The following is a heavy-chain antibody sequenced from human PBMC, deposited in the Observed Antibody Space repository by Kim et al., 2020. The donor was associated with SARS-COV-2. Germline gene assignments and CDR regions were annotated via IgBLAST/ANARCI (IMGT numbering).Heavy chain of an antibody. D-gene: IGHD3-10*01. CDR1: GVSISSGSYY. CDR3: ARAPLTYDSGSYPFDF. CDR2: IYSSGNT. Sequence: SETLSLTCSVSGVSISSGSYYWSWIRQPAGKGLEWIGRIYSSGNTNYNSSLESRVTISADTSKNQFSLRLTSVTATDTAVYYCARAPLTYDSGSYPFDFWGQGILVTVSS. V-gene: IGHV4-61*02. J-gene: IGHJ4*02.